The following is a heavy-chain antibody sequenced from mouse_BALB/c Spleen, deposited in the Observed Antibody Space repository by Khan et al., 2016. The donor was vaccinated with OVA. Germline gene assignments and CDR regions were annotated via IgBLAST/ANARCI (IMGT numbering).Heavy chain of an antibody. Sequence: QVQLKESGPGLVQPSQSLSITCTVSGFSLTTYGVHWVRQSPGKGLEWLGLIWSGGNTAYNAAFISRLSINKDNSKSQVFFKMNSLQADDTAIYYCARNSYMYDFTYWGQGTLVTVSA. CDR2: IWSGGNT. CDR3: ARNSYMYDFTY. V-gene: IGHV2-2*01. CDR1: GFSLTTYG. D-gene: IGHD2-14*01. J-gene: IGHJ3*01.